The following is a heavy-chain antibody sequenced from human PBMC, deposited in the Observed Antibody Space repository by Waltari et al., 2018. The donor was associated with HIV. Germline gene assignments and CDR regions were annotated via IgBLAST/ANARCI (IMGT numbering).Heavy chain of an antibody. Sequence: QVQLVQSGAEVKKPGASVTVSCKASGYTFTSYAMHWVRQAPGQRLEWMGWINAGKSNTKYSQKFQGRVTITRDTSASTAYMELSSLRSEDTAVYYCARDQGQLVLDYWGQGTLVTVSS. V-gene: IGHV1-3*01. D-gene: IGHD6-6*01. J-gene: IGHJ4*02. CDR2: INAGKSNT. CDR1: GYTFTSYA. CDR3: ARDQGQLVLDY.